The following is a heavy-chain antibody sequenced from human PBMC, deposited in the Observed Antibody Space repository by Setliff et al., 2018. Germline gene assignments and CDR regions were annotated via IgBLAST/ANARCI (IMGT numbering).Heavy chain of an antibody. CDR1: GFSYSNCW. Sequence: PGGSLRLSCTASGFSYSNCWVSWVRQAPGKGLEWLASINPHASEKYYVDSVKGRFTISRDNSNNKVYLDMNSLRLEDTAVYYCAKDDGGYSTSPGIDYWGQGSLVTVSS. CDR3: AKDDGGYSTSPGIDY. D-gene: IGHD6-6*01. J-gene: IGHJ4*02. V-gene: IGHV3-7*04. CDR2: INPHASEK.